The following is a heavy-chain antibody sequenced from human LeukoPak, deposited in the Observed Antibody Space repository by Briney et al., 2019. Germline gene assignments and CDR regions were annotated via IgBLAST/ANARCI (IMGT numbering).Heavy chain of an antibody. D-gene: IGHD6-6*01. J-gene: IGHJ4*02. CDR1: GFTVSSNY. CDR3: ARAPARVCYFDY. V-gene: IGHV3-53*01. CDR2: IYSDGST. Sequence: GGSLRLSCAASGFTVSSNYMTWVRQPPGKGLEWVSVIYSDGSTYYADSVKGRFTMSRDNSKNTLYLQMNSLRAEDTAVYYCARAPARVCYFDYWGQGTLVTVSS.